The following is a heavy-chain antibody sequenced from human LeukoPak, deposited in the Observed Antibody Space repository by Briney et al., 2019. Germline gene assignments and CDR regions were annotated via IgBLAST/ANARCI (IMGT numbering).Heavy chain of an antibody. CDR2: INHSGST. D-gene: IGHD2-8*02. Sequence: SETLSLTCAVYGGSFSGYYWSWIRQPPGKGLEWIGEINHSGSTNYNPSLKSRVTISVDTSKNQFSLKLSSVTAADTAVYYCARASTGDSPDYWGQGTLVTVSS. J-gene: IGHJ4*02. CDR3: ARASTGDSPDY. V-gene: IGHV4-34*01. CDR1: GGSFSGYY.